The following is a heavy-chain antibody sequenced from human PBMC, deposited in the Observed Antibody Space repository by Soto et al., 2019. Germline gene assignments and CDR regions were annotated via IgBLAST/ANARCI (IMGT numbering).Heavy chain of an antibody. CDR3: ARNLVYCGYEYYYYYYMDV. CDR1: GGSISSYY. CDR2: IYYSGST. D-gene: IGHD5-12*01. V-gene: IGHV4-59*08. Sequence: SETLSLTCTVSGGSISSYYWSWIRQPPGKGLEWIGYIYYSGSTNYNPSLKSRVTISVDTSKNQFSLKLSSVTAADTAVYYCARNLVYCGYEYYYYYYMDVWGKGTTVPVSS. J-gene: IGHJ6*03.